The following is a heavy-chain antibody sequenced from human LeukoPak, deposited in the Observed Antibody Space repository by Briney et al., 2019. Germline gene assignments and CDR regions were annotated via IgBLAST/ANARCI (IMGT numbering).Heavy chain of an antibody. CDR2: TSAYNGNT. D-gene: IGHD4-11*01. CDR3: ARADDYINAFDI. V-gene: IGHV1-18*01. J-gene: IGHJ3*02. CDR1: GYTFTSYG. Sequence: ASVKVSCKASGYTFTSYGISWVRQAPGQGLEWMGWTSAYNGNTNYGQKLQGRVTMTTDTSTSTAYMELRSLRSDDTAVYYCARADDYINAFDIWGQGTMVTVSS.